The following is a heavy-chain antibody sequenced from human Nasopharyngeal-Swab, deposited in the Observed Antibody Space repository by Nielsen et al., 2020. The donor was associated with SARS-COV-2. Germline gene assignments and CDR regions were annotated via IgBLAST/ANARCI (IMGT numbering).Heavy chain of an antibody. D-gene: IGHD3-9*01. Sequence: WIRQPPGKGLEWIGYIYYSGSTNYNPSLKSRVTISVDTSKNRFSLKLSSVTAADTAVYYCASGLNWFPFDYWGQGTLVTVSS. CDR2: IYYSGST. J-gene: IGHJ4*02. CDR3: ASGLNWFPFDY. V-gene: IGHV4-59*01.